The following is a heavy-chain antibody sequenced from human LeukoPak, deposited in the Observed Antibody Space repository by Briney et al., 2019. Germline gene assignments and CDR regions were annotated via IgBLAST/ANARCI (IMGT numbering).Heavy chain of an antibody. CDR2: ISSGSSTI. CDR1: RFTFNDYS. V-gene: IGHV3-48*01. D-gene: IGHD6-13*01. CDR3: AKDRRPNSYNSRWLDY. J-gene: IGHJ4*02. Sequence: GGSLRLSCAASRFTFNDYSVNWVRQAPGKGLEWVSYISSGSSTIYYADSVKGRFTISRDNANNSVYLQMNSLRAEDTAVYYCAKDRRPNSYNSRWLDYWGQGTLVTVSS.